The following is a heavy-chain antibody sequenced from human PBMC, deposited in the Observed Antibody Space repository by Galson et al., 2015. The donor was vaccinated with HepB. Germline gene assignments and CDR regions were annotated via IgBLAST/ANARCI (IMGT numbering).Heavy chain of an antibody. Sequence: ETLSLTCTVSGGSVSSGSYYWSWIRQPPGKGLAWIGYIYYSGSTNYNPSLKSRVTISVDTSKNQFSLKLSSVTAADTAVYYCAREIAVAGHDAFDIWGQGTMVTVSS. D-gene: IGHD6-19*01. V-gene: IGHV4-61*01. CDR1: GGSVSSGSYY. CDR2: IYYSGST. CDR3: AREIAVAGHDAFDI. J-gene: IGHJ3*02.